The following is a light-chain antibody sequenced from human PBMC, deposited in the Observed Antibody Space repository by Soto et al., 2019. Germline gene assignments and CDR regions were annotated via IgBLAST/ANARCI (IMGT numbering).Light chain of an antibody. CDR2: DNS. CDR3: AAWDDSLNGVV. Sequence: VLTQAPSTSETPGQRVTISCSGSSSNIGSNAVNWYQQLQGTAPKLLIFDNSQRPSGVPDRFSGSKSGTSASLAISGLQFEDEADYYCAAWDDSLNGVVFGGGTKVTVL. J-gene: IGLJ2*01. CDR1: SSNIGSNA. V-gene: IGLV1-44*01.